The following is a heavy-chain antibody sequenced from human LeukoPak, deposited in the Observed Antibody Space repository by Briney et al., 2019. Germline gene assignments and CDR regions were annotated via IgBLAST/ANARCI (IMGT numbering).Heavy chain of an antibody. V-gene: IGHV3-74*01. CDR2: INNVGSST. CDR3: GSSGLVGGEWIIDY. J-gene: IGHJ4*02. Sequence: PGGSLRLSCAASGFTFSSNWMHWVRQAPGKGLVWVSSINNVGSSTTYADSVKGRFTISRDNAKNTLYLQMNSLRAEDTAVYYCGSSGLVGGEWIIDYWGQGTLVTVSS. CDR1: GFTFSSNW. D-gene: IGHD3-16*01.